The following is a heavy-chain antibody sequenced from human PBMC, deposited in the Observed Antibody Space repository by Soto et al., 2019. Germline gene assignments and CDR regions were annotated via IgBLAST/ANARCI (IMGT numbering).Heavy chain of an antibody. CDR1: EFVFNYFE. V-gene: IGHV3-48*03. CDR2: IGSVYSGSKI. Sequence: PGGSLRLSCAVPEFVFNYFEFAWVRQAPGKGLEWLAYIGSVYSGSKITYPDSVGGRFTISRDDARKSLSLQIHWLTAEDTALYYCAGDIMYTGAFQYWGHGTLVTVSS. D-gene: IGHD1-26*01. CDR3: AGDIMYTGAFQY. J-gene: IGHJ4*01.